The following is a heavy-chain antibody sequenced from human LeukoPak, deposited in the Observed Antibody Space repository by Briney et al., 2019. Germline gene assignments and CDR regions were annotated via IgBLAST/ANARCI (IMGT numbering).Heavy chain of an antibody. CDR3: AKGSYDYVWGSYRLLFY. J-gene: IGHJ4*02. CDR2: ISGSGGST. V-gene: IGHV3-23*01. Sequence: GGSLRLSWAASGFTFSSYAMSWFRRAPGKGLEWVSAISGSGGSTYYADSVKGRFTISRDNSKNTLYLQMNSLRAEDTAVYYCAKGSYDYVWGSYRLLFYWGQGTLVTVSS. D-gene: IGHD3-16*02. CDR1: GFTFSSYA.